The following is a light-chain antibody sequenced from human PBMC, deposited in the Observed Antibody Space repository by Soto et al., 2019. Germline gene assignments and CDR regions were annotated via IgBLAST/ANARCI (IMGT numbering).Light chain of an antibody. J-gene: IGKJ4*01. CDR1: QSVSSN. Sequence: EIVMRQSPATPSVSPGERVTISCRASQSVSSNLAWYQQKPGQAPRLLIYGASTRATGIPARFSGSGSGTEFTLTISSLQSEDFAVYYCQQYNVWPPLTFGGGTKVDIK. CDR2: GAS. CDR3: QQYNVWPPLT. V-gene: IGKV3-15*01.